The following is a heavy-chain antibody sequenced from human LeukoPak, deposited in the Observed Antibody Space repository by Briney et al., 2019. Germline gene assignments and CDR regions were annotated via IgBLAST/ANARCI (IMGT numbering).Heavy chain of an antibody. J-gene: IGHJ1*01. V-gene: IGHV4-4*02. CDR3: ARGVGSSGPLPTEYFQH. D-gene: IGHD6-19*01. Sequence: SETLSLTCAVSGGSISRSNWCIWVRQPPGKGLEWIGEIYQSGSTNYNPSLKSRVTISVDKSKNQFSLKLTSVTAADTAVYYCARGVGSSGPLPTEYFQHWGQGTLVTVSS. CDR2: IYQSGST. CDR1: GGSISRSNW.